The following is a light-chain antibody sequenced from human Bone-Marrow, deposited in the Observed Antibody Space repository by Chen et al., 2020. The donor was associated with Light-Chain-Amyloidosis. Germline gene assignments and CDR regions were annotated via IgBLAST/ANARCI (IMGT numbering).Light chain of an antibody. CDR3: QQASTYPPWT. J-gene: IGKJ1*01. CDR1: QDVASG. CDR2: ATS. V-gene: IGKV1-12*01. Sequence: DIQMTQSPSSVSASIGDRVTITCRASQDVASGVAWYQQKPVRAAKLLMYATSVLQSEVSLRFSGGGSGTEVSLLITSRQPEDHAVYYCQQASTYPPWTFGQGTKVEIK.